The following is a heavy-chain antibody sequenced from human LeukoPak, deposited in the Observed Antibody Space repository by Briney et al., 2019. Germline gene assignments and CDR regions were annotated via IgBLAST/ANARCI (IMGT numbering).Heavy chain of an antibody. CDR2: IYTSGST. V-gene: IGHV4-4*07. CDR1: GFTFSIYG. J-gene: IGHJ6*03. D-gene: IGHD6-19*01. CDR3: ARLAVAASDMDV. Sequence: GSLRPSCAASGFTFSIYGMHWVRQAPGKGLEWIGRIYTSGSTNYNPSLKSRVTMSVDTSKNQLSLKLSSVTAADTAVYYCARLAVAASDMDVWGKGTTVTVSS.